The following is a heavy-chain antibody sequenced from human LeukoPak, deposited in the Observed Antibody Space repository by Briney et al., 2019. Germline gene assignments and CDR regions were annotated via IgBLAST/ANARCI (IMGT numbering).Heavy chain of an antibody. CDR1: GFTFSSYA. CDR3: AKDTEDYGALDY. Sequence: PGGSLRLSCAASGFTFSSYAMSWVRQAPGKGLEWVSAISGSGGSTYYADSVKGRFTISRDNSKNTLYLQMSSLRAEDTAVYYCAKDTEDYGALDYWGQGILVTVSS. J-gene: IGHJ4*02. D-gene: IGHD4-17*01. CDR2: ISGSGGST. V-gene: IGHV3-23*01.